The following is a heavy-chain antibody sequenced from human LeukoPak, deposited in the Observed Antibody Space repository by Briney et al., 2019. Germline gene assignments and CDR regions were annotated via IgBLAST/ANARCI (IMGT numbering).Heavy chain of an antibody. J-gene: IGHJ6*02. V-gene: IGHV4-59*01. CDR3: ARDRYYYDSSGYSLYGMDV. CDR1: GGSISSYY. Sequence: SETLSLTRTVSGGSISSYYWSWIRQPPGKGLEWIGYIYYSGSTNYNPSLKSRVTISVDTSKNQFSLKLSSVTAADTAVYYCARDRYYYDSSGYSLYGMDVWGQGTTVTVSS. CDR2: IYYSGST. D-gene: IGHD3-22*01.